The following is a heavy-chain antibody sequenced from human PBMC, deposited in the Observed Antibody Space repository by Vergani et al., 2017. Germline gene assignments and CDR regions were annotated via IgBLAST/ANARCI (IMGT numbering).Heavy chain of an antibody. CDR2: SNPNSGGT. CDR1: GYTFTGYY. CDR3: AREDAGGWGPAEH. J-gene: IGHJ1*01. V-gene: IGHV1-2*02. D-gene: IGHD2-2*01. Sequence: QVQLVQSGAEVKKPGASVKVSCTASGYTFTGYYMHWVRQAPGQGLEWMGWSNPNSGGTNYAQKFQGRVTMTRDTSISTAYMELCRLRSDDTAVCYCAREDAGGWGPAEHWGQGTLVTVSS.